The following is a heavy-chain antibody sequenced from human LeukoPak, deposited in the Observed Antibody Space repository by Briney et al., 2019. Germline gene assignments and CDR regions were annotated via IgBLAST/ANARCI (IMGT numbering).Heavy chain of an antibody. CDR3: ARGGVTYYNVSGSYYLFDY. D-gene: IGHD3-10*01. Sequence: PSETLSLTCTVSGGSISSGSYYWNWIRQPAGKGLEWIGRIYTSGSTNYNPSLKSRVTISVDTSKNQFSLKLSSVTAADTAVYFCARGGVTYYNVSGSYYLFDYWGQGTLVTVSS. CDR2: IYTSGST. J-gene: IGHJ4*02. V-gene: IGHV4-61*02. CDR1: GGSISSGSYY.